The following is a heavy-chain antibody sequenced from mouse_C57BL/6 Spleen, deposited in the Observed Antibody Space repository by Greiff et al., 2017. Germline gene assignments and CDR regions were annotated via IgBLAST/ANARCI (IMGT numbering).Heavy chain of an antibody. CDR3: ARSGVWYYGSSFFFDY. CDR2: IHPNSGST. Sequence: QVQLKQPGAELVKPGASVKLSCKASGYTFTSYWMHWVKQRPGQGLEWIGMIHPNSGSTNYNEKFKSKATLTVDKSSSTAYMQLSSLTSEDSAVYYCARSGVWYYGSSFFFDYWGQGTTLTVSS. V-gene: IGHV1-64*01. J-gene: IGHJ2*01. D-gene: IGHD1-1*01. CDR1: GYTFTSYW.